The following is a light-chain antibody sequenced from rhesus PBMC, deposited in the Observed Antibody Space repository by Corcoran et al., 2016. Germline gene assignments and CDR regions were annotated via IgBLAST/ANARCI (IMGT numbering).Light chain of an antibody. CDR3: CSYTASVTYI. V-gene: IGLV2S7*01. CDR1: SGDIGGYNI. Sequence: QSAPTQPPFVSGSPGQSVTISCTGTSGDIGGYNIVSWYQQHPGKAPKVTIYGVSNRPSGVSDRFSGSKSGNTASLTISGLQAEDEAVYYCCSYTASVTYIFGSGTRLTVL. J-gene: IGLJ1*01. CDR2: GVS.